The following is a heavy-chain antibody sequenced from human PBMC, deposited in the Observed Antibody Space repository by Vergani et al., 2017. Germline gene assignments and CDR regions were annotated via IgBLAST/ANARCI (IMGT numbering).Heavy chain of an antibody. CDR2: INPTGSR. Sequence: LVQSGPEVKEPGASVKVSCLVSGYTFTDFFLAWVRQIPGERPEWMGWINPTGSRRYAEQFEGRVTMTTDTSIKTVFLERNGLRSDDTDVYYCVRSRSFYFHNWGQGTLITVSS. CDR1: GYTFTDFF. CDR3: VRSRSFYFHN. V-gene: IGHV1-2*02. J-gene: IGHJ4*02.